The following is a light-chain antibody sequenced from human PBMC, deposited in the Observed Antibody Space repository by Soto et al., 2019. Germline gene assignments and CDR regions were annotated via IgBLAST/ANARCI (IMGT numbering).Light chain of an antibody. CDR1: QSISSN. CDR2: GAS. CDR3: QQYNDWRT. J-gene: IGKJ1*01. V-gene: IGKV3-15*01. Sequence: EIVMTQSPATLSVSPGERVILSCRASQSISSNLAWYQQKPGQAPRLLIYGASTRATGIPARFSGSGSGTEFTLTISSLQSEDFAVYYCQQYNDWRTFGQGTKVEIK.